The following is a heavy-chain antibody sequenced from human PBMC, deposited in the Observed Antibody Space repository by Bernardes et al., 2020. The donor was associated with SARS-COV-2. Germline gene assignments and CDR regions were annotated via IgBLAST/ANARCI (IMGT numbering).Heavy chain of an antibody. CDR1: GYTFTDYY. CDR3: ARDPTVVGPDNPFDI. V-gene: IGHV1-2*02. CDR2: INPGNGVT. J-gene: IGHJ3*02. Sequence: ASVKVSCKASGYTFTDYYVHWVRQAPGQGLECMAWINPGNGVTDYAPKFQDRISLTRDTSSSTIYMELSGLRSDDTAIYYCARDPTVVGPDNPFDIWGQGTIVTVSS.